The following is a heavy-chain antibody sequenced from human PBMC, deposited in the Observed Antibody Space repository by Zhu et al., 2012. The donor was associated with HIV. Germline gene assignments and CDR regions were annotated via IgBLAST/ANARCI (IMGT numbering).Heavy chain of an antibody. CDR3: ARHDHYSYYMDV. CDR2: VYYSGTT. CDR1: RYSIISGYY. V-gene: IGHV4-38-2*02. Sequence: QVQLQESGPGLVKPSETLSLTCTVSRYSIISGYYWGWIRQSPGKGLEWIGAVYYSGTTYYNPSLKNRVSISVDASGEQFSLKLFSVTAADTAIYYCARHDHYSYYMDVWAEGPRSPSP. J-gene: IGHJ6*03.